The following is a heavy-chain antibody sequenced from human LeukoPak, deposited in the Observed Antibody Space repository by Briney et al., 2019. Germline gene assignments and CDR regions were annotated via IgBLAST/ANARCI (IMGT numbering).Heavy chain of an antibody. CDR2: ISSSGSTI. V-gene: IGHV3-48*03. D-gene: IGHD4-17*01. CDR1: GFTFSSYE. J-gene: IGHJ6*03. Sequence: PGGSLRLSCAASGFTFSSYEMNWVRQAPGKGLEWVSYISSSGSTIYYADSVKGRFTISRDNAKNSLYLQMNSLRAEDTAVYYCARDTPSTVTTNYYYYYYMDVWGKGTTVTVSS. CDR3: ARDTPSTVTTNYYYYYYMDV.